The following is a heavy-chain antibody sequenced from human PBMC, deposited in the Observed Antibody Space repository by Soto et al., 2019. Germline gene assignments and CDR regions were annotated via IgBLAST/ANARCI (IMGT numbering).Heavy chain of an antibody. D-gene: IGHD2-21*02. V-gene: IGHV1-3*04. CDR1: GYTFINYG. CDR3: ARDIGFYPTDPTSFDY. CDR2: INTDNGNT. J-gene: IGHJ4*02. Sequence: QVQLVQSGAEVKKPGASVKVSCKASGYTFINYGMHWVRQAPGQRLEWMGWINTDNGNTKYSQNFQHRVTFTTNTSASTAFMELSSLTSEDTAVFYCARDIGFYPTDPTSFDYWGQGTLVTVSS.